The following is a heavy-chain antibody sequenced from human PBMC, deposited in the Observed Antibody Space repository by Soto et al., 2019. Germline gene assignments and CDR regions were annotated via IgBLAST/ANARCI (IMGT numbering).Heavy chain of an antibody. D-gene: IGHD1-7*01. CDR3: ARDFMDWNYLRRGPAFDI. V-gene: IGHV5-51*01. J-gene: IGHJ3*02. Sequence: PGESLKISCKGSGYSFTSYWIGWVRQMPGKGLEWMGIIYPGDSDTRYSPSFQGQVTISRDNSKNTLYLQMNSLRAEDTAVYYCARDFMDWNYLRRGPAFDIWGQGTMVTVSS. CDR1: GYSFTSYW. CDR2: IYPGDSDT.